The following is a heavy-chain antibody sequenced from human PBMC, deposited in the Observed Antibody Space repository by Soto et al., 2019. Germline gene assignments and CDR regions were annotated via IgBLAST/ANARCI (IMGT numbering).Heavy chain of an antibody. CDR2: ISYDGSNK. CDR3: AKGTHIYSSGWYYFDY. D-gene: IGHD6-19*01. CDR1: VFTFSIYG. J-gene: IGHJ4*02. V-gene: IGHV3-30*18. Sequence: WGSLRLSCASSVFTFSIYGMHWVRQAPGRGLEWVAVISYDGSNKYYADSVKGRFTISRDNSKNTLYLQMNSLRAEDTAVYYCAKGTHIYSSGWYYFDYWGQGTMVTVSS.